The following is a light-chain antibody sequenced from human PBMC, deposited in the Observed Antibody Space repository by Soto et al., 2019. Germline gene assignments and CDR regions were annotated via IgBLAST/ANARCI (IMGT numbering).Light chain of an antibody. J-gene: IGLJ2*01. Sequence: QSVLTQPPSASGTPRQRVTISCSGSSSNIGSNTVNWYQQLPGTAPKRLIYSNNQRPSGVPDRFSGSKSGTSASLAISGLQSEDEADYYCAAWDDSLNGLFGGGTKVTVL. V-gene: IGLV1-44*01. CDR2: SNN. CDR3: AAWDDSLNGL. CDR1: SSNIGSNT.